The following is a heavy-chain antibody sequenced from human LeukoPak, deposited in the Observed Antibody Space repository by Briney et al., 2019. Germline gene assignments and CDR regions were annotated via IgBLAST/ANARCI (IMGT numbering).Heavy chain of an antibody. V-gene: IGHV1-69*05. CDR3: ATIGGSYYLDY. D-gene: IGHD1-26*01. J-gene: IGHJ4*02. Sequence: SVKVSCKASGGTFSSYAISWVRQAPGQGLEWMGGIIPIFGTANYAQKFQGRVTITTDESTSTAYMELSSLRSEDSAVYYCATIGGSYYLDYWGQGTLVTVSS. CDR1: GGTFSSYA. CDR2: IIPIFGTA.